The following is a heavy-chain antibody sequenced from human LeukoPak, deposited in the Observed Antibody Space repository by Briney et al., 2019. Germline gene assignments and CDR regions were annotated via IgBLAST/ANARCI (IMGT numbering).Heavy chain of an antibody. CDR2: ISGSGGST. D-gene: IGHD5-18*01. CDR3: AKDNTYGSDDY. CDR1: GFTFSSYG. V-gene: IGHV3-23*01. J-gene: IGHJ4*02. Sequence: GGSLRLSCAASGFTFSSYGMSWVRQAPGKGLERVSAISGSGGSTYYADSVKGRFTISRDNSKNTLYLQMNSLRAEDTAVYYCAKDNTYGSDDYWGQGTLVTVSS.